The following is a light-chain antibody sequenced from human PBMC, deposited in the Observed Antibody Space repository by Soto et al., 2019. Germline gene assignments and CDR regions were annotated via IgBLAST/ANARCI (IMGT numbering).Light chain of an antibody. CDR1: QSISSW. CDR2: KAS. V-gene: IGKV1-5*03. J-gene: IGKJ5*01. Sequence: DIQMTQSPSTLSASVGDRVNITCRASQSISSWLAWYQQKPGKAPKLLIYKASSLESGVPSRFRGSGSGTAFTLTIRRLQPDDFATYCCQQNNSYPLTFGHVTRLEIK. CDR3: QQNNSYPLT.